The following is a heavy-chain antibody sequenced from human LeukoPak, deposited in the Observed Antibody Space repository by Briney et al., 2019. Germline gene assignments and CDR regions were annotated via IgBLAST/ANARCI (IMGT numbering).Heavy chain of an antibody. V-gene: IGHV1-8*01. CDR3: ARYITIFGVVIMAYFDY. J-gene: IGHJ4*02. D-gene: IGHD3-3*01. Sequence: SVKVSCKASGYTFTSYDINWVRQATGQGLEWMGWMNPNSGNTGYAQKFQGRVTMTRNTSISTAYMELSSLRSEDTAVYYCARYITIFGVVIMAYFDYWGQGTLVTVSS. CDR2: MNPNSGNT. CDR1: GYTFTSYD.